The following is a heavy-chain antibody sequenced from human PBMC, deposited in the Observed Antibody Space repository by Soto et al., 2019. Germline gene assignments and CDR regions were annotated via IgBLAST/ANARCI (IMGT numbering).Heavy chain of an antibody. CDR2: ISYDGSNK. Sequence: SWGSLRLSCSASGFTFSSYAMHWFRQAPGKGLEWVAVISYDGSNKYYADSVKGRFTISRDNSKNTLYLQMNSLRAEDTAVYYCARGPIGSYGIDWFDPWGQGTLVTVSS. CDR1: GFTFSSYA. V-gene: IGHV3-30-3*01. CDR3: ARGPIGSYGIDWFDP. J-gene: IGHJ5*02. D-gene: IGHD1-26*01.